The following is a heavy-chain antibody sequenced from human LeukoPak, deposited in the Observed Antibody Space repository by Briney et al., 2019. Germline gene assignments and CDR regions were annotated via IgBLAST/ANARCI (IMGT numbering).Heavy chain of an antibody. CDR3: AGMVRGVMGDNWFDP. CDR2: IYYSGST. Sequence: SETLSLTCTVSGGSISSYYWSWLRQPPGKGLEWVGYIYYSGSTNYNPSLKSRVTISVATSNTQFSLKLSSVSAADTAVYYCAGMVRGVMGDNWFDPWGQGTLVSVSS. V-gene: IGHV4-59*01. J-gene: IGHJ5*02. D-gene: IGHD3-10*01. CDR1: GGSISSYY.